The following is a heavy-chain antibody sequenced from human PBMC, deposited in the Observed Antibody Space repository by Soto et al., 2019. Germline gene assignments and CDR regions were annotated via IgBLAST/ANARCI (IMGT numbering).Heavy chain of an antibody. V-gene: IGHV3-48*01. CDR1: GFTFSSYS. CDR2: ISSSSSTI. D-gene: IGHD3-3*01. CDR3: ARTSYDFWSGPPWGFDAFDI. Sequence: GGSLRLSCAASGFTFSSYSMNWVRQAPGKGLEWVSYISSSSSTIYYADSVKGRFTISRDNAKNSLYLQMNSLRAEDTAVYYCARTSYDFWSGPPWGFDAFDIWGQGTMVTVSS. J-gene: IGHJ3*02.